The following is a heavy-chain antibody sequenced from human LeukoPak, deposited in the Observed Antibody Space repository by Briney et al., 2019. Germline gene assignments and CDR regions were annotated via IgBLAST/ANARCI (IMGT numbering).Heavy chain of an antibody. Sequence: PSETLSLTCTVSGDSVRGHYWSWIRQTPGKGLEWIGYVSYRGGTNYNPSLKRRASISLDTSKNQFSLKLSSPAAADPAVYYCARAPMAITTSAFPDAFDFWGQGTMVTVSS. CDR1: GDSVRGHY. CDR2: VSYRGGT. J-gene: IGHJ3*01. CDR3: ARAPMAITTSAFPDAFDF. D-gene: IGHD5-12*01. V-gene: IGHV4-59*02.